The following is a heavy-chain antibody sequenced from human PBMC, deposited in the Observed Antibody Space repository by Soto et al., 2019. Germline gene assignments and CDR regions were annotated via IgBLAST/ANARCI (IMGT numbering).Heavy chain of an antibody. Sequence: QVQLVESGGGVVQPGTSLRLSCAGSGFTFSSYGMDWVRQAPGKGLEWVAVISYDGSNKYYADSVKGRFTISRDNSKNTLYLQMSSPRADDTAVYYCAKDRMGAGVRGYFDYWGQGTLVTVSS. CDR3: AKDRMGAGVRGYFDY. V-gene: IGHV3-30*18. J-gene: IGHJ4*02. CDR1: GFTFSSYG. CDR2: ISYDGSNK. D-gene: IGHD3-10*01.